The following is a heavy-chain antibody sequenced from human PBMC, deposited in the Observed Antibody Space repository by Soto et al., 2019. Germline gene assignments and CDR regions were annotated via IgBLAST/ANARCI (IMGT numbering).Heavy chain of an antibody. CDR1: GGTFSSYT. J-gene: IGHJ6*02. CDR3: ARGPTVVTPPDV. V-gene: IGHV1-69*02. CDR2: IIPILGIA. Sequence: QVQLVQSGSEGKKPGSSVKVSCKASGGTFSSYTISWVRQAPGQXLEWMGRIIPILGIANYAQKFQGRVTITADKSTSTAYMELSSLRSEDTAVYYCARGPTVVTPPDVWGQGTTVTVSS. D-gene: IGHD2-15*01.